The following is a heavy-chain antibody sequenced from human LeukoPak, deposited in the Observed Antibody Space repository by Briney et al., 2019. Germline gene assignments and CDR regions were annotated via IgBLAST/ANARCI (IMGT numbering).Heavy chain of an antibody. CDR1: GGSISSYY. V-gene: IGHV4-59*01. CDR3: ARETRRMTTVTTIDY. D-gene: IGHD4-17*01. J-gene: IGHJ4*02. CDR2: IYYSGST. Sequence: PSETLSLTCTVSGGSISSYYWSWIRQPPGKGLEWIGYIYYSGSTNYNPSLKSRVTISVDTSKNQFSLKLSSVTAADTAVYYCARETRRMTTVTTIDYWGQGILVTVSS.